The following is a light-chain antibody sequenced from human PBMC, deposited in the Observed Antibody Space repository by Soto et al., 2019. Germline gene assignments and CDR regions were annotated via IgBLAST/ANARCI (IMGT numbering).Light chain of an antibody. CDR1: QSVSGD. J-gene: IGKJ5*01. CDR3: QQYNNWPIT. Sequence: EIVLTQSPATLSVSPGERATLSCRASQSVSGDLAWYHHKPGQAPRLLIYDASARALDTPARFAGSGSGTEFTLTIGSLQSEDFAVYFCQQYNNWPITFGQGTRLEI. V-gene: IGKV3-15*01. CDR2: DAS.